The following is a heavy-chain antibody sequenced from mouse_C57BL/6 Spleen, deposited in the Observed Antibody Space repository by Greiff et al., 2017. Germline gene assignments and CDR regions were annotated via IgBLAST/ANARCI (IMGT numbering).Heavy chain of an antibody. V-gene: IGHV3-6*01. CDR3: ARDSSGYYFDY. CDR1: GYSITSGYY. CDR2: ISYDGSN. D-gene: IGHD3-2*02. Sequence: ESGPGLVKPSQSLSLTCSVTGYSITSGYYWNWIRQFPGNKLEWMGYISYDGSNNYNPSLKNRISITRDTSKNQFFLKLNSVTTEDTATYYCARDSSGYYFDYWGQGTTLTVSS. J-gene: IGHJ2*01.